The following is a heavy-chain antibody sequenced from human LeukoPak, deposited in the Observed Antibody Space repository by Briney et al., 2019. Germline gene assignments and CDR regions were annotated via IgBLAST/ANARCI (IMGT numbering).Heavy chain of an antibody. CDR1: GFTFSSYA. CDR3: GRFGSSFDLEFDD. Sequence: GGSLRLSCAASGFTFSSYAMHWVRQAPGKGLEYVSAISSNGCSTYYANSVKGRFTISRDNSKNTLYLQMGSLRAEDMAVYYCGRFGSSFDLEFDDWGQGTLVTVSS. CDR2: ISSNGCST. V-gene: IGHV3-64*01. D-gene: IGHD6-6*01. J-gene: IGHJ4*02.